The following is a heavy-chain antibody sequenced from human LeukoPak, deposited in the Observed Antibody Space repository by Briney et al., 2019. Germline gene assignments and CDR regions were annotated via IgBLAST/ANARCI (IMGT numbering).Heavy chain of an antibody. CDR3: ATDISTHYFGS. CDR2: IWHDASNK. D-gene: IGHD3-9*01. CDR1: GISFSSYG. V-gene: IGHV3-30*02. Sequence: PGGSLRLSCAASGISFSSYGMHWVRQAPGKGLEWVTFIWHDASNKYYAESVKGRFTISRDNSRNTLFLQMNSLRAEDTAIYYCATDISTHYFGSWGQGTLVTVSS. J-gene: IGHJ4*02.